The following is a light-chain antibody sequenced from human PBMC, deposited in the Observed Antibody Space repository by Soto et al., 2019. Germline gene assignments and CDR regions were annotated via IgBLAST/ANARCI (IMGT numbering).Light chain of an antibody. J-gene: IGKJ1*01. CDR3: QQYYSYPRT. Sequence: DNPMTQSPSTLSACVGARVTLTWRASQSISSWLAWYQQKPGKAPKLLIYDASSLESGVPSRFSGSGSGTDFTLTISCLQSEDFATYYCQQYYSYPRTFGQGTKVDIK. CDR2: DAS. CDR1: QSISSW. V-gene: IGKV1-5*01.